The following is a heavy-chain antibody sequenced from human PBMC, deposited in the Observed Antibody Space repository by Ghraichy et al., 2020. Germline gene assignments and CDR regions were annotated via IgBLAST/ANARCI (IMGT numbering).Heavy chain of an antibody. CDR1: GGSFSGYY. CDR3: ARAGSGWYGGIDY. Sequence: SETLSLTCAVYGGSFSGYYWSWIRQPPGKGLEWIGEINHSGSTNYNPSLKSRVTISVDTSKNQFSLKLSSVTAADTAVYYCARAGSGWYGGIDYWGQGTLVTVSS. J-gene: IGHJ4*02. CDR2: INHSGST. D-gene: IGHD6-19*01. V-gene: IGHV4-34*01.